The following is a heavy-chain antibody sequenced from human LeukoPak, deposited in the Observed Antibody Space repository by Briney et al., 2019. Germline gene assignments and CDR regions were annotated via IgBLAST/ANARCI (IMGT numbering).Heavy chain of an antibody. D-gene: IGHD3-10*01. Sequence: SGTLSLTCAVSGGSISSGGYYWSWIRQHPGKGLEWIGYIYYSGSTYYNPSLKSRVTISVDTSKNQFSLKLSSVTAADTAVYYCARSRITMVRGPWFDPWGQGTLVTVSS. V-gene: IGHV4-31*11. CDR1: GGSISSGGYY. CDR2: IYYSGST. J-gene: IGHJ5*02. CDR3: ARSRITMVRGPWFDP.